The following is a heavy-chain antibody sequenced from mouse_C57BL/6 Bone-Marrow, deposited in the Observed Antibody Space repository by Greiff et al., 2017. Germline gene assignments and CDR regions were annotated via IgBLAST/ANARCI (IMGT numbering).Heavy chain of an antibody. V-gene: IGHV1-66*01. D-gene: IGHD2-4*01. CDR3: AREASYYDYGYFDY. J-gene: IGHJ2*01. CDR1: GYSFTSYY. CDR2: IYPGSGNT. Sequence: VQVVESGPELVKPGASVKISCKASGYSFTSYYIHWVKQRPGQGLEWIGWIYPGSGNTKYNEKVKGKATLTADTSSSTTYMQLSRLTSEDSAVYYCAREASYYDYGYFDYWGQGTTLTVSS.